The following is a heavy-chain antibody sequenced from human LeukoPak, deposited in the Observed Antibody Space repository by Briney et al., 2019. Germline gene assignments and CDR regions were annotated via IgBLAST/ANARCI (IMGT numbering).Heavy chain of an antibody. V-gene: IGHV3-23*01. CDR1: GFTFSSYA. CDR3: VKEGKYYGPSYFDY. J-gene: IGHJ4*02. Sequence: PGGSLRLSCEASGFTFSSYAMSWVRQSPGKGLEWVSAITNSGDNTYYADSVKGRFTISRDNSRNTLYLQMNSLRAEDTAIYYCVKEGKYYGPSYFDYWGQGTLVIVSP. CDR2: ITNSGDNT. D-gene: IGHD4-17*01.